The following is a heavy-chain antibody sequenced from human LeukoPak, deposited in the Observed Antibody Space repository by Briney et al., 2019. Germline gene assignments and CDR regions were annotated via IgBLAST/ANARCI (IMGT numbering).Heavy chain of an antibody. V-gene: IGHV4-30-4*08. CDR2: IYYSGST. CDR3: ARAIAARYFDY. Sequence: SQTLSLTCTVSGGSISSGDYYWSWIRQPPGKGLEWIGCIYYSGSTYYNPSLKSRVTISVDTSKNQFSLKLSSVAAADTAVYYCARAIAARYFDYWGQGTLVTVSS. D-gene: IGHD6-6*01. CDR1: GGSISSGDYY. J-gene: IGHJ4*02.